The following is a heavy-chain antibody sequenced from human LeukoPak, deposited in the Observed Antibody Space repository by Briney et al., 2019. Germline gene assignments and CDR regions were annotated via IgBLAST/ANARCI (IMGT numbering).Heavy chain of an antibody. CDR1: GFIFSGYT. V-gene: IGHV3-21*01. CDR3: TRKSAPFDL. J-gene: IGHJ4*02. Sequence: GGSLRLSCAASGFIFSGYTMNWVRQTPGLAPEWVSSIHTSSDYVYYSDSVKGQFISSRDNAKNSLYLQMNSLRVEDTGVYYCTRKSAPFDLWGQGILVTVSS. D-gene: IGHD3-3*01. CDR2: IHTSSDYV.